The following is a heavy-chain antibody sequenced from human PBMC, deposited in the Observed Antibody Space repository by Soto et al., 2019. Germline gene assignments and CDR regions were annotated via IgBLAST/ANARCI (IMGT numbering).Heavy chain of an antibody. V-gene: IGHV1-69*13. CDR3: ARGGGKYYGSGNYAFDY. CDR2: ILPISGAA. CDR1: GVTFSNYR. J-gene: IGHJ4*02. D-gene: IGHD3-10*01. Sequence: SVKVSCKLFGVTFSNYRISWVRQAPGQGLEWMGGILPISGAANYAQKFQGRVTITADESTSTAYMELSSLGSEDTAVYYCARGGGKYYGSGNYAFDYWGQGTLVTSPQ.